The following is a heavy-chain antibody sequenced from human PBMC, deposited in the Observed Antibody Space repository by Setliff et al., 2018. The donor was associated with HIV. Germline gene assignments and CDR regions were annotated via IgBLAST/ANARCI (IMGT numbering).Heavy chain of an antibody. Sequence: PGGSLRLSCVASGFRFRTYAMSWVRQSQGKGLEWVSLISGDGGRATHYSESVKGRFTVSRDNSNNTVYLQMNSLRAEDTAVYYCAKARGYGDPSWFDPWGQGTLVTVSS. J-gene: IGHJ5*02. CDR3: AKARGYGDPSWFDP. D-gene: IGHD4-17*01. CDR2: ISGDGGRAT. V-gene: IGHV3-23*01. CDR1: GFRFRTYA.